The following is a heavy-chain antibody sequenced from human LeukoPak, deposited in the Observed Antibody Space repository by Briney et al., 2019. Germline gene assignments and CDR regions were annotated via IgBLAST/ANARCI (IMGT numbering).Heavy chain of an antibody. J-gene: IGHJ3*02. CDR3: ARTHDSIPQDAFDI. V-gene: IGHV4-59*12. CDR1: GGSISSYY. D-gene: IGHD3-22*01. Sequence: SETLSLTCTVSGGSISSYYWSWIRQPPGKGLEWIGYIYYSGSTNYNPSLKSRVTMSVDTSKNQFSLKLSSVTAADTAVYYCARTHDSIPQDAFDIWGQGTMVTVSS. CDR2: IYYSGST.